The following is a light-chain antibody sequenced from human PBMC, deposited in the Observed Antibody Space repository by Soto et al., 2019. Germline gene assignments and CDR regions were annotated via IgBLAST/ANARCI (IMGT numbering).Light chain of an antibody. CDR2: KTS. CDR3: QQYKSFSLT. Sequence: DIQMTQSPSTLSASVGDRVTITCRASQSINNWLAWYQQKPGKAPKLLIYKTSDLESGVPSSFSGSGSETEFSLTISSLQPDDFATYYCQQYKSFSLTFGGGTRVEVK. CDR1: QSINNW. J-gene: IGKJ4*01. V-gene: IGKV1-5*03.